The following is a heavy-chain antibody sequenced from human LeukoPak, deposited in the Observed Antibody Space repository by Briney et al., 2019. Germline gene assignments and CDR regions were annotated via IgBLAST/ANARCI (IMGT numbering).Heavy chain of an antibody. V-gene: IGHV4-38-2*02. J-gene: IGHJ4*02. CDR2: VYRSGST. CDR1: GYSLSSGYH. D-gene: IGHD7-27*01. CDR3: ARENWVFDY. Sequence: PSETLSLTCVVSGYSLSSGYHWGWIRQPPGEGLEWIGSVYRSGSTYYNPSLKSRVTISVDTSKSQISLKVRSVTAADTAVYYCARENWVFDYWGQGILVTVSS.